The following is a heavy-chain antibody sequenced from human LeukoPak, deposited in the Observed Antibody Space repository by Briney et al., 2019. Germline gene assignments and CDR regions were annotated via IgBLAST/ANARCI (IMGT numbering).Heavy chain of an antibody. CDR2: FDPEDGKT. CDR3: ATGTPALLQEFDY. V-gene: IGHV1-24*01. CDR1: GYTLTELS. D-gene: IGHD3-22*01. Sequence: ASVKVSCKVSGYTLTELSIHWVRQAPGKGLEWMGGFDPEDGKTVYTQKFHGRVTMTEDTSTDTAYMELSSLRSEDTAVYYCATGTPALLQEFDYWGQGTLVTVSS. J-gene: IGHJ4*02.